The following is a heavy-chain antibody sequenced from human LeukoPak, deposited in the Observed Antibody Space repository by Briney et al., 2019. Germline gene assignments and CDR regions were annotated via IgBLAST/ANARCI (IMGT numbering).Heavy chain of an antibody. CDR2: INHSGSN. J-gene: IGHJ6*03. V-gene: IGHV4-34*01. Sequence: SETLSLTCAVYGGPFSGYYWSWIRQPPGKGLEWIGEINHSGSNNYNTSLKSGVTISVDKSKKQFSLKKSCVAAADTAVYYCARGRTGVVVVPAARYYMDVWGKGTTVTVSS. D-gene: IGHD2-2*01. CDR1: GGPFSGYY. CDR3: ARGRTGVVVVPAARYYMDV.